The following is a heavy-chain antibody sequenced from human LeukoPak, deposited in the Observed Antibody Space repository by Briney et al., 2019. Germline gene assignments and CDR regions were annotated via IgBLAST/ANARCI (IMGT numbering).Heavy chain of an antibody. V-gene: IGHV3-30*02. CDR2: IRYDGSNK. J-gene: IGHJ5*02. Sequence: PGGSLRLSCAASGFTFSSYGMHWVRQAPGKGLEWVAFIRYDGSNKYYADSVKGRFTISRDNSKNTLYLQMNSLRAEDTAVYYCAKSSGGEAGRYCSGGSCYPNWFDPWGQGTLVTVSS. CDR3: AKSSGGEAGRYCSGGSCYPNWFDP. D-gene: IGHD2-15*01. CDR1: GFTFSSYG.